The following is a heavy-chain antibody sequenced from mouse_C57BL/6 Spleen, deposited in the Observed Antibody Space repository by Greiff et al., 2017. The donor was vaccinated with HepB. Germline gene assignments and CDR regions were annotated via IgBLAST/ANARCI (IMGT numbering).Heavy chain of an antibody. CDR2: IDPSDSYT. J-gene: IGHJ2*01. V-gene: IGHV1-69*01. D-gene: IGHD1-1*01. Sequence: VQLQQSGAELVMPGASVKLSCKASGYTFTSYWMHWVKQRPGQGLEWIGEIDPSDSYTNYNQKFKGKSTLTVDKSSSTAYMQRSSLTSEDSAVYYCARRGGYYYGSSEDYWGQGTTLTVSS. CDR1: GYTFTSYW. CDR3: ARRGGYYYGSSEDY.